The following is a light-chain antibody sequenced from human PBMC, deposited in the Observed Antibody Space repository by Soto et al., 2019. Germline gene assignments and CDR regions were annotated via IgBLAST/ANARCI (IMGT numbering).Light chain of an antibody. J-gene: IGKJ1*01. CDR1: QSLLNSNGYNY. CDR3: MQALTAIPK. CDR2: LGS. Sequence: DIVMTQSPLSLPVTPGEPASISCRSSQSLLNSNGYNYLDWYLQKPGQSPQLLIYLGSNRASGVPDRFSGSGSGTDFTLKISRVEAEDVGVYHCMQALTAIPKFGQGPKVDIK. V-gene: IGKV2-28*01.